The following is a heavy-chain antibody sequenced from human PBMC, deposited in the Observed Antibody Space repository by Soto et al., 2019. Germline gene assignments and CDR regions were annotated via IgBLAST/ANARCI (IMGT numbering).Heavy chain of an antibody. CDR1: GYTFTSYY. J-gene: IGHJ6*02. Sequence: ASVKVSCKASGYTFTSYYMHWVRQAPGQGLEWMGIINPSGGSTSYAQKFQGRVTMTRDTSTSTVYMELSSLRSEDTAVYYCARDVAPILTGYYTLSINPHYGMDVWGQGTTVTVSS. CDR3: ARDVAPILTGYYTLSINPHYGMDV. CDR2: INPSGGST. D-gene: IGHD3-9*01. V-gene: IGHV1-46*01.